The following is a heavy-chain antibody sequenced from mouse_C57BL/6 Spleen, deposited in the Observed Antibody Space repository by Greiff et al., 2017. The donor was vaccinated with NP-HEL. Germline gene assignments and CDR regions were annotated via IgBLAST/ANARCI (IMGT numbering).Heavy chain of an antibody. D-gene: IGHD1-1*01. CDR1: GYSFTSYY. Sequence: VKLQESGPELVKPGASVKISCKASGYSFTSYYIHWVKQRPGQGLEWIGWIYPGSGNTKYNEKFKGKATLTADTSSSTAYMQLSSLTSEDSAVYYCASSYYYGSSYGYFDVWGTGTTVTVSS. V-gene: IGHV1-66*01. J-gene: IGHJ1*03. CDR2: IYPGSGNT. CDR3: ASSYYYGSSYGYFDV.